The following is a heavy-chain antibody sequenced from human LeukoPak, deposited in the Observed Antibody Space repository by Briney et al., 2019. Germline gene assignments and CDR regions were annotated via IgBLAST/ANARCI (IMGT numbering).Heavy chain of an antibody. V-gene: IGHV3-23*01. D-gene: IGHD3-3*01. CDR1: GFTFSNYA. CDR2: ISGSGGST. CDR3: AKGNPYYDFWSGYYKRTNSEYYFDY. Sequence: PGGSLRLSCAASGFTFSNYAMSWVRQAPGKGLEWVSAISGSGGSTYYADSVKGRFTISRDNSKNTLYLQMNSLRAEDTAVYYCAKGNPYYDFWSGYYKRTNSEYYFDYWGQGTLVTVSS. J-gene: IGHJ4*02.